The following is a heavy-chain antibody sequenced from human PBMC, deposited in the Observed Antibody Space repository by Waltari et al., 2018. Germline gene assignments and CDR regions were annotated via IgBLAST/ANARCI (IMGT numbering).Heavy chain of an antibody. Sequence: QVQLVESGGGVVQRGRSLSLSCAASGFTFRDYAIHWVRQAPGKGLEWVAVISYDGSNKYYVDSVKGRFTLSRDNSKNTVYVQMNSLRPEDTAVYYCARGYSTDPLGVWGQGTTVTVSS. D-gene: IGHD2-2*01. CDR1: GFTFRDYA. CDR3: ARGYSTDPLGV. V-gene: IGHV3-30*04. J-gene: IGHJ6*02. CDR2: ISYDGSNK.